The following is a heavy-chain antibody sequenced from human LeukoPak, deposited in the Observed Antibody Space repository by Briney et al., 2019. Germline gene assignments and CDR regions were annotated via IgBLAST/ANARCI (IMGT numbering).Heavy chain of an antibody. V-gene: IGHV1-18*01. J-gene: IGHJ3*02. CDR1: GYTFTSYG. Sequence: ASVKVSCKTSGYTFTSYGLSWVRQAPGQGLEWVGWLSPYSGNTNYAHKFQGRVTITADKSTSTAYMELSSLRSEDTAVYYCAREGPSTGTAFDIWGQGTMVTVSP. CDR2: LSPYSGNT. D-gene: IGHD2-2*01. CDR3: AREGPSTGTAFDI.